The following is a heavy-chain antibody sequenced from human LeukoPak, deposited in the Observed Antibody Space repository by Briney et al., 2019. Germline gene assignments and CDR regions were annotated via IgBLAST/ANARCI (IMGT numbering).Heavy chain of an antibody. J-gene: IGHJ4*02. D-gene: IGHD2/OR15-2a*01. V-gene: IGHV4-39*01. CDR3: ARRLVGTLDY. Sequence: SETLPLTCTVSGGSISSSSYYWGWIRQSPGKGLEWIGNIYYSGSTYYNPSLKSRVTISVDTSKNQFSLKLNSVTAADTAVYYCARRLVGTLDYWGQGTLVTVSS. CDR2: IYYSGST. CDR1: GGSISSSSYY.